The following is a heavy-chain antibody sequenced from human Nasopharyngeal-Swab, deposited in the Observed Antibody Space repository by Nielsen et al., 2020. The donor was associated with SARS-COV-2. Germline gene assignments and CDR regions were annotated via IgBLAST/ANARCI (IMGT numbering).Heavy chain of an antibody. D-gene: IGHD5-18*01. Sequence: SETLSLTCTVSGDSISSGGYYWSWIRQPPGKGLEWIGEINHSGSTNYNPSLKSRVTISVDTSKNQFSLKLSSVTAADTAVYYCARGGGYSYGAIDYWGQGTLVTVSS. J-gene: IGHJ4*02. CDR2: INHSGST. CDR3: ARGGGYSYGAIDY. V-gene: IGHV4-39*07. CDR1: GDSISSGGYY.